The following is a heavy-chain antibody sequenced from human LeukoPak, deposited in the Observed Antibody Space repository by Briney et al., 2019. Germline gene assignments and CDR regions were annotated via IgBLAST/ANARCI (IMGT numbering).Heavy chain of an antibody. J-gene: IGHJ4*02. CDR3: AKDLPAAYFDY. D-gene: IGHD2-2*01. CDR2: IRNDGSTK. CDR1: GFTFSSYG. Sequence: GGSLRLSCAASGFTFSSYGMHWVRQAPGKGLEWVAFIRNDGSTKFYADSVKGRFTISRDNSEKTLYLQMNSLRAEDTAVYYCAKDLPAAYFDYWGQGTLVTVSS. V-gene: IGHV3-30*02.